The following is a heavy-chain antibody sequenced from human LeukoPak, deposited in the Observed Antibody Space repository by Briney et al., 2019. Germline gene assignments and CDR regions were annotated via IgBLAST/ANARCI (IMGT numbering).Heavy chain of an antibody. J-gene: IGHJ5*02. CDR1: GGSISSGGYY. D-gene: IGHD5-18*01. Sequence: PSETLSLTCTVSGGSISSGGYYWSWIRQHPGKGLEWIGYIYYSGSTYYNPSLKSRVTISVDTSKNQFSLKLSSVTAADTAVYYCARAHPSWMQLWTDDNWFDPWGQGTLVTVSS. CDR2: IYYSGST. CDR3: ARAHPSWMQLWTDDNWFDP. V-gene: IGHV4-31*03.